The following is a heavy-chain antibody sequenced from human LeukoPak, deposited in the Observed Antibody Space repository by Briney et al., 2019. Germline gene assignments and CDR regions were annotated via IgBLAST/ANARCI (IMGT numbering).Heavy chain of an antibody. V-gene: IGHV3-74*01. CDR2: INTDGSDI. J-gene: IGHJ3*02. CDR3: AKDGGMVATEAFDI. CDR1: GFTFSRFW. Sequence: GGSLRLSCAASGFTFSRFWMHWVRQAPGKGLVWASRINTDGSDITYADSVKGRFTISRDNSKNTLYLQMNSLRAEDTAVYYCAKDGGMVATEAFDIWGQGTMVTVSS. D-gene: IGHD5-12*01.